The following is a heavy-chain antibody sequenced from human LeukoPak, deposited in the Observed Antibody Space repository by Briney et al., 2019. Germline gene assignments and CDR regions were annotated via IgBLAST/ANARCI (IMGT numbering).Heavy chain of an antibody. J-gene: IGHJ4*02. Sequence: GRSLRLSCAASGFTFSSYGMHWVRQAPGKGLEWVAVISYDGSDKYYADSVKGRFTISRDNPKNTMYLQMTSLRAEDTAVYYCARDSIAAYYFDNWGQGTLVTVSS. D-gene: IGHD6-6*01. CDR2: ISYDGSDK. CDR1: GFTFSSYG. V-gene: IGHV3-30*03. CDR3: ARDSIAAYYFDN.